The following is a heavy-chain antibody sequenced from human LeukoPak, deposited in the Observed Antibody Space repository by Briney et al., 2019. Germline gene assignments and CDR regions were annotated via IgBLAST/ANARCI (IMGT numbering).Heavy chain of an antibody. V-gene: IGHV3-7*01. CDR2: IKQDGSDK. CDR3: ARGEVPYRQWLGGSWFDP. Sequence: GGSLRLSCAASGFTFSNYWMSWVRQAPGKGLEWVANIKQDGSDKYYVDSLRGRLTISRDNAKNSLYLQMNSLRAEDTAVYYCARGEVPYRQWLGGSWFDPWGQGTLVTVSS. D-gene: IGHD6-19*01. J-gene: IGHJ5*02. CDR1: GFTFSNYW.